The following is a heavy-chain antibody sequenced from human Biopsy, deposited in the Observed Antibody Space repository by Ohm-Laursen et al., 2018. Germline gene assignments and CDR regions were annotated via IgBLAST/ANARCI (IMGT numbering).Heavy chain of an antibody. Sequence: TLSLTCSVSGASVKTSGYFWAWIRQRPGKGLEWIGYISYNERTHYNPSLTSRLAISFDTSNNRISLQLRSVSVADTAIYYCARDRGYYSDRTVPGYFDLWGRGTLVTVSS. V-gene: IGHV4-31*03. D-gene: IGHD3-22*01. J-gene: IGHJ2*01. CDR3: ARDRGYYSDRTVPGYFDL. CDR1: GASVKTSGYF. CDR2: ISYNERT.